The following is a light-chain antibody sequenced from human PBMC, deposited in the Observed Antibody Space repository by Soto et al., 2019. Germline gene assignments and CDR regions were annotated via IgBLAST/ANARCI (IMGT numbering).Light chain of an antibody. Sequence: DIQMTQSPSTLSGSVGDRVTITCRASQTISSWLAWYQQKPGKAPKLLIYKASTLKSGVPSRFSGSGSGTEFTLTISSLQSEDFAVYYCHQYDNWPPWTFGQGTKVDIK. J-gene: IGKJ1*01. CDR3: HQYDNWPPWT. V-gene: IGKV1-5*03. CDR1: QTISSW. CDR2: KAS.